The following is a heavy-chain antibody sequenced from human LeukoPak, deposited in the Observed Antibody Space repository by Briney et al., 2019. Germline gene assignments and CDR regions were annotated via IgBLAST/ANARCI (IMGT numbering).Heavy chain of an antibody. D-gene: IGHD3-10*01. J-gene: IGHJ5*02. CDR1: GFSLTTYN. CDR3: ARDYYDSGSYPRGFDA. V-gene: IGHV3-21*01. CDR2: IRSASSYI. Sequence: GGSLRLSCLASGFSLTTYNMMWVRQAPGEGLEWVSCIRSASSYIFYGDSVKGRFTVSRDNGKNSLFLQMNSLRAEDTAVYYCARDYYDSGSYPRGFDAWGQGTLVTVSA.